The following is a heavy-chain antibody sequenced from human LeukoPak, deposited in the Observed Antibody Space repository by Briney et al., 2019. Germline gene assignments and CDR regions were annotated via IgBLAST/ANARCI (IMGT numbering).Heavy chain of an antibody. V-gene: IGHV1-2*06. J-gene: IGHJ6*02. CDR1: GYTFTGYY. CDR2: INPNSGGT. CDR3: AADHAVGAAGDYYYGMDV. Sequence: ASVKVSCKASGYTFTGYYMHWVRQAPGQGLEWMGRINPNSGGTNYAQKFQGRVTMTRDTSISTAYMELSSLRSEDTAVYYCAADHAVGAAGDYYYGMDVWGQGTTVTVSS. D-gene: IGHD2-15*01.